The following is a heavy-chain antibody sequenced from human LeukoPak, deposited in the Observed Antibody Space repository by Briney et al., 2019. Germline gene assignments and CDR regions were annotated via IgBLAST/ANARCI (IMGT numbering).Heavy chain of an antibody. CDR1: GGTLSSYA. CDR3: ARGYSGSTGGIFDY. D-gene: IGHD1-26*01. V-gene: IGHV1-69*05. J-gene: IGHJ4*02. CDR2: IIPIFGPA. Sequence: SVKVSCKASGGTLSSYAISWVRQAPGQGREWMGGIIPIFGPANYAQKFQGRVTITTDESTSTAYMELSSLRSEDTAVYYCARGYSGSTGGIFDYWGQGTLVTVSS.